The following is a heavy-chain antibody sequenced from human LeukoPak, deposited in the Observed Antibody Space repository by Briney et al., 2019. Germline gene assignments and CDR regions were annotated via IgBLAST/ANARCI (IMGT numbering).Heavy chain of an antibody. CDR2: FDPEDGET. Sequence: GASVKVSCKVSGYTLTELSMHWVRQAPGKGLEWMGGFDPEDGETIYAQKFQGRVTMTEDTSTDTAYMELSSLRSEDTAVYYCATGPSSSSFHPPCDDWGQGTLVTVSS. CDR3: ATGPSSSSFHPPCDD. CDR1: GYTLTELS. D-gene: IGHD6-6*01. J-gene: IGHJ4*02. V-gene: IGHV1-24*01.